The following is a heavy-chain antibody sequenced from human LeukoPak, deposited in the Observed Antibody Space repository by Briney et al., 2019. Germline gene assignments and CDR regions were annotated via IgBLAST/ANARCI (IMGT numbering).Heavy chain of an antibody. D-gene: IGHD5-24*01. V-gene: IGHV4-59*01. CDR3: ARDQREMATIGKYGMDV. CDR2: IYYSGST. Sequence: SETLSLTCTVSGGSISSYYWSWIRQPPGKGLEWIGYIYYSGSTNYNPSLKSRVTISVDTSKNQFSLKLSSVTAADTAVYYCARDQREMATIGKYGMDVWGQGTTVTVSS. J-gene: IGHJ6*02. CDR1: GGSISSYY.